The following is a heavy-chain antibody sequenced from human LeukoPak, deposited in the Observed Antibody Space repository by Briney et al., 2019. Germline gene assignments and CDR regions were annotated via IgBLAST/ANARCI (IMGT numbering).Heavy chain of an antibody. V-gene: IGHV4-59*08. D-gene: IGHD3-16*01. CDR3: ARHPFSTPFDL. CDR2: VSHTGTP. Sequence: HSFVYVSHTGTPDYTPSLRGRLTISLETSKSHCILTLGSVTAADTAVYYCARHPFSTPFDLWGRGTLVTVSS. J-gene: IGHJ4*02.